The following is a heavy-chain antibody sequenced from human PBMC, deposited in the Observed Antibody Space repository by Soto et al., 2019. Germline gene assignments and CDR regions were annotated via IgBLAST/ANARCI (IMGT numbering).Heavy chain of an antibody. V-gene: IGHV3-66*01. D-gene: IGHD3-3*01. CDR1: GFTVSSNY. J-gene: IGHJ5*02. Sequence: GGSLRLSCAASGFTVSSNYMSWVRQAPGKGLEWVSVIYRGGNTSYADSVKGRFTISRDNSKNTLYLQMNSLRAEDTAVYYCARISLRFLEWPNWFYPWGQGTLVTVSS. CDR2: IYRGGNT. CDR3: ARISLRFLEWPNWFYP.